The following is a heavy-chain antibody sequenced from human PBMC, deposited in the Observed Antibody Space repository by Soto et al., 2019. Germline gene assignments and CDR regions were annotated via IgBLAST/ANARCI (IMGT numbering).Heavy chain of an antibody. CDR3: AKDLVGRRFLVGTDDY. CDR2: ISGSGGST. J-gene: IGHJ4*02. D-gene: IGHD1-1*01. Sequence: EVQLLASGGGLVQPGGSLRLSCAASGFTFSSYAMSWVRQGPGKELEWVSAISGSGGSTYHADSVKGRFTISRDNSKHALDLQMNSLRADNTAVYYCAKDLVGRRFLVGTDDYWGQGSPVIVPS. V-gene: IGHV3-23*01. CDR1: GFTFSSYA.